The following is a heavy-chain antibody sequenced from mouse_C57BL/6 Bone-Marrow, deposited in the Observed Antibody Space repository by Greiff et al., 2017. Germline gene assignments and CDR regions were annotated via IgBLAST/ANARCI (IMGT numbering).Heavy chain of an antibody. V-gene: IGHV15-2*01. CDR1: DSEVFPIAY. J-gene: IGHJ1*03. CDR2: ILPGIGRT. D-gene: IGHD2-4*01. CDR3: ARRGLRHWYFDV. Sequence: QVQLQQSGSELRSPGSSVKLSCKDFDSEVFPIAYMSWVRQQPGHGVEWVGGILPGIGRTFYGEKFEDEATLDADTLSNTDYLKLNSLTSEDSAIYCCARRGLRHWYFDVWGTGTTVTVSS.